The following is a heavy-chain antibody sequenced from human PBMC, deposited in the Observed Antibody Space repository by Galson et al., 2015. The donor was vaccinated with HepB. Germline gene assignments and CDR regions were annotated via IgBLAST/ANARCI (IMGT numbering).Heavy chain of an antibody. D-gene: IGHD3-3*01. CDR1: GYTFTSYD. V-gene: IGHV1-8*01. Sequence: SVKVSCKASGYTFTSYDINWVRQATGQGLEWMGWMNPNSGNTGYAQKFQGRVTMTRNTSISTAYMELSSLRSEDTAVYYCARGPEEGVVIIDHYYYYYYGMDVWGQGTTVTVSS. CDR2: MNPNSGNT. J-gene: IGHJ6*02. CDR3: ARGPEEGVVIIDHYYYYYYGMDV.